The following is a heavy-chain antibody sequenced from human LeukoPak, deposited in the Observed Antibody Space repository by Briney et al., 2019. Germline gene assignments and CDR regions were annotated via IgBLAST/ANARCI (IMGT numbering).Heavy chain of an antibody. D-gene: IGHD5-24*01. CDR1: GYTFTNYA. J-gene: IGHJ4*02. V-gene: IGHV1-3*03. CDR2: INPANGYT. CDR3: AIRDGHTDH. Sequence: ASVKVSCKASGYTFTNYAMHWVRQAPGQTIEWLAWINPANGYTRYSQQFQDRVAVTSDTSATTAYMELSSLRSEDKAIYYCAIRDGHTDHWGQGTLVTVSS.